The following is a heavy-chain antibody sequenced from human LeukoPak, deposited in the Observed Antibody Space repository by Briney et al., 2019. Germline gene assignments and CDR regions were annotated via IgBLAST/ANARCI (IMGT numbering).Heavy chain of an antibody. D-gene: IGHD2-21*02. Sequence: GGSLRLSCAASGFTFSSYWMSWVRQAPGKGLEWVAVISYDGSNKYYADSVKGRFTISRDNSKNTLYLQMNSLRAEDTAVYYCARDRGGNSGGVFDYWGQGTLVTVSS. CDR2: ISYDGSNK. J-gene: IGHJ4*02. CDR3: ARDRGGNSGGVFDY. V-gene: IGHV3-30-3*01. CDR1: GFTFSSYW.